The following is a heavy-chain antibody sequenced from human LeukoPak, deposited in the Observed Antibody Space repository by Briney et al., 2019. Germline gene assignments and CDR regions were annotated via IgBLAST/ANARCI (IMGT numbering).Heavy chain of an antibody. CDR1: GFTVSTNS. Sequence: GGSLRLSCTVSGFTVSTNSMSWVRQAPGKGLEWVANIKQDGSEKYYVDSVKGRFTISRDNAKNSLYLQMNSLRAEDTAVYYCARTSKLYGYSSGWGAFDIWGQGTMVTVSS. J-gene: IGHJ3*02. D-gene: IGHD6-19*01. CDR3: ARTSKLYGYSSGWGAFDI. V-gene: IGHV3-7*01. CDR2: IKQDGSEK.